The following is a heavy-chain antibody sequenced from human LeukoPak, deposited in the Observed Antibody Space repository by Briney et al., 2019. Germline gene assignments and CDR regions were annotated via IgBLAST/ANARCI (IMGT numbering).Heavy chain of an antibody. CDR1: GFTFSNNA. CDR2: ISYDVINK. D-gene: IGHD4-23*01. V-gene: IGHV3-30*18. J-gene: IGHJ4*02. Sequence: PGGSLRLSCAASGFTFSNNAMHWVRQAPGKGLEWVAVISYDVINKYYADSVEGRFTISRDNSKNTLYLQMNSLRPEDTAVYYCAKDDGDGGHFDYWGQGTLVTVSS. CDR3: AKDDGDGGHFDY.